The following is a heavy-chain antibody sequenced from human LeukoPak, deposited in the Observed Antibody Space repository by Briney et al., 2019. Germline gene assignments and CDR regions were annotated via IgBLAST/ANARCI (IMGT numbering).Heavy chain of an antibody. Sequence: GGSLRLSCAASGFTFSSYSMNWVRQAPGKGLEWVSSISSSSSYIYYADSVKGRFTISRDSAKNSLYLQMNSLRTEDTAVYYCARASSSSWSPRPRDFDYWGQGSLVTVSS. CDR1: GFTFSSYS. V-gene: IGHV3-21*01. CDR3: ARASSSSWSPRPRDFDY. CDR2: ISSSSSYI. J-gene: IGHJ4*02. D-gene: IGHD6-13*01.